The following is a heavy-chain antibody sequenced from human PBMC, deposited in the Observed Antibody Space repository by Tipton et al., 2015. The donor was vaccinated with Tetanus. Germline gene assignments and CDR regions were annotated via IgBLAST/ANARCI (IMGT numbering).Heavy chain of an antibody. CDR3: ARSADNWFDP. Sequence: TLSLTCTLSGGSLSSGTFYWDWIRHSPGKGLEWIGNVYYNGNSLQNPSLKSRVTLSLDKSKTQFSLKLTSVTAADSAVYFCARSADNWFDPWGPGILVTVSS. V-gene: IGHV4-39*01. J-gene: IGHJ5*02. CDR2: VYYNGNS. CDR1: GGSLSSGTFY.